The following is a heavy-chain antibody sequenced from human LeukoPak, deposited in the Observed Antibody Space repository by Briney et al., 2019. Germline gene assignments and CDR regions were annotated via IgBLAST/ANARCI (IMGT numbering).Heavy chain of an antibody. CDR2: IYYSGST. CDR3: ASLKRYESGGPDEAF. Sequence: PSETLSLTCTVSGGSISSYYWSWIRQPPGKGLEWIGYIYYSGSTNYNPSLKSRVTISVDTSKNQFSLKLSSVTAADTAVYYCASLKRYESGGPDEAFWGQGTLVTVSS. D-gene: IGHD3-10*01. CDR1: GGSISSYY. V-gene: IGHV4-59*08. J-gene: IGHJ4*02.